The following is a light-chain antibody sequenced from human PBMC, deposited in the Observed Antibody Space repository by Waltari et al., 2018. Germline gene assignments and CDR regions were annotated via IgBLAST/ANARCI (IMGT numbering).Light chain of an antibody. CDR2: EVS. Sequence: QSALTQHHSASGSPGQSVRIPCTGTSSDGGGYNYVACYQQHPGKAPKLMIYEVSKRPSGVPDRFSGSKSGNTASLTVSGLQAEDEAVYYCSSYAGSNKNVVFGGGTKLTVL. CDR1: SSDGGGYNY. CDR3: SSYAGSNKNVV. V-gene: IGLV2-8*01. J-gene: IGLJ2*01.